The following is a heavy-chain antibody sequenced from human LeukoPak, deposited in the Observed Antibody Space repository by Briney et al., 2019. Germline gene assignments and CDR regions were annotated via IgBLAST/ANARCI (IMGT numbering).Heavy chain of an antibody. CDR2: INQDGSEK. D-gene: IGHD1-26*01. CDR3: ARVIGSGGYLPWSFDN. J-gene: IGHJ4*02. CDR1: GFTFSSYW. Sequence: PGGSLRLSCAASGFTFSSYWMSWVRQAPGKGLEWVANINQDGSEKYYVDSVKGRFTISRDNAENSLYLQMNSLRDEDTAVYYCARVIGSGGYLPWSFDNWGQGTLVTVSS. V-gene: IGHV3-7*01.